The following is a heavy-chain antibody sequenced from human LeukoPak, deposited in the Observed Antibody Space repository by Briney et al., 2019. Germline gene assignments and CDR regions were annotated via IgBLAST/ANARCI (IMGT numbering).Heavy chain of an antibody. D-gene: IGHD3-10*01. CDR3: ARATLLWFGESLHYPNWFDP. V-gene: IGHV4-39*07. CDR1: GDSISSSNYY. J-gene: IGHJ5*02. CDR2: IYYGGIT. Sequence: SETLSLTCTVSGDSISSSNYYWGWIRQPPGKGLEWIGSIYYGGITYYNPSLESRVTISVDTSNNQFSLKLTSVTAADTAVYYCARATLLWFGESLHYPNWFDPWGQGTLVTVSS.